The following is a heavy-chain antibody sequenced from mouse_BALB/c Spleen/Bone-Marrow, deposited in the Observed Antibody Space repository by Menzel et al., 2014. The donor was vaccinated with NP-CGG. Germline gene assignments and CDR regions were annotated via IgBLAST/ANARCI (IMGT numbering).Heavy chain of an antibody. CDR3: TGGREFDY. V-gene: IGHV6-6*02. CDR1: GFTFSNYW. J-gene: IGHJ2*01. Sequence: EVKVVESGGGLVQPGGSMKLPCVASGFTFSNYWMNWVRQSPEKGLEWVAEIRLKSNNYATHYAESVKGRFTISRDDSKSSVYLQMNNLRAEDTGIYYCTGGREFDYWGQGTTLTVSS. CDR2: IRLKSNNYAT.